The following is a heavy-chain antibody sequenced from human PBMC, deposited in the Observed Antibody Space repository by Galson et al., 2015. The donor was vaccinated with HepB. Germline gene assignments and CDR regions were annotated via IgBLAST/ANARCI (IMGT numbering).Heavy chain of an antibody. Sequence: SVKVSCKASGYKFTSYYMHWVRQAPGQGLEWMGIINPSGGSTDYAQKFRGRLTMTRDTSTSTVFMELSSLSSVTAADTAVYYCARVGVVVVAATLSYCYYYGMDVWGQGTTVTVSS. CDR2: INPSGGST. D-gene: IGHD2-15*01. CDR1: GYKFTSYY. V-gene: IGHV1-46*01. CDR3: ARVGVVVVAATLSYCYYYGMDV. J-gene: IGHJ6*02.